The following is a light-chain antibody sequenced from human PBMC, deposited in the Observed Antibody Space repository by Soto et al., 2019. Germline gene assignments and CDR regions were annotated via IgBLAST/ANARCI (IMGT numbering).Light chain of an antibody. V-gene: IGKV3-15*01. Sequence: EIVMTQSPATLSVSPGERASLSCRASQNIRTNLAWYQLKPGQAPRLLIYVASTRAAGIPARFSGSGSGTEFTLTIDSLQSEDFAIYYCQHDNNWPLTFGGGTRVEIK. CDR2: VAS. CDR3: QHDNNWPLT. CDR1: QNIRTN. J-gene: IGKJ4*01.